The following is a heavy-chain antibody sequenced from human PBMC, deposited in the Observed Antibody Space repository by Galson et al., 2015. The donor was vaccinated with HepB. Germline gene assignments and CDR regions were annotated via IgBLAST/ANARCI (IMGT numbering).Heavy chain of an antibody. Sequence: SVKVSCKASGYTFTSYGISWVRQAPGQGLEWMGWISAYNGNTNYAQNLQGRVTLTRDTSASTAYMELSSLRSEDTALYYCARGETGDLLDFWGQGTLVTVSS. CDR3: ARGETGDLLDF. CDR1: GYTFTSYG. V-gene: IGHV1-18*01. CDR2: ISAYNGNT. D-gene: IGHD1-1*01. J-gene: IGHJ4*02.